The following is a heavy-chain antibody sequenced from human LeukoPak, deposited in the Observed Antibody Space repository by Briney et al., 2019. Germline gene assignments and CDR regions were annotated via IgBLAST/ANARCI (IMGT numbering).Heavy chain of an antibody. CDR1: GFTFSDYY. CDR3: AKDMRTLDAFDV. J-gene: IGHJ3*01. D-gene: IGHD1-14*01. CDR2: ISSSGSFT. Sequence: GGSLRLSCAASGFTFSDYYMSWIRQAPGKGLEWVSAISSSGSFTYYGDSVKGRFTIFRDNSKNTLYLQMNSLRAEDTAVYYCAKDMRTLDAFDVWGQGTMVTVSS. V-gene: IGHV3-23*01.